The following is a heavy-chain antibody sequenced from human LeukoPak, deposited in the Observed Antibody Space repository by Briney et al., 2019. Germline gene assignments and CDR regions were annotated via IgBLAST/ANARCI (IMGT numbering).Heavy chain of an antibody. CDR2: INHSGST. CDR3: ARGDYGDYDIPFDI. Sequence: SETLSLTCAVYGGSFSGYYWSWIRQPPGKGLEWIGEINHSGSTNYNPSLKSRVTISVDTSKNQFSLKLSSVTAADTAVYYCARGDYGDYDIPFDIWGQGTMVTVSS. V-gene: IGHV4-34*01. CDR1: GGSFSGYY. D-gene: IGHD4-17*01. J-gene: IGHJ3*02.